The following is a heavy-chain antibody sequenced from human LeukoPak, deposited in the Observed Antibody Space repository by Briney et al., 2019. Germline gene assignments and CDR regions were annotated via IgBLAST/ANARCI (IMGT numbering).Heavy chain of an antibody. D-gene: IGHD2-2*01. CDR3: ARGANKYCSSTSCYPHMGAFDI. CDR2: SYYSGST. J-gene: IGHJ3*02. V-gene: IGHV4-59*01. CDR1: GGSISSYY. Sequence: PSETLSLTCTVSGGSISSYYWSWIRQPPGKGLEWIGYSYYSGSTNYNPSLKSRVTISVDTSKNQFSLKLSSVTAAATAVYYCARGANKYCSSTSCYPHMGAFDIWGQGTMVTVSS.